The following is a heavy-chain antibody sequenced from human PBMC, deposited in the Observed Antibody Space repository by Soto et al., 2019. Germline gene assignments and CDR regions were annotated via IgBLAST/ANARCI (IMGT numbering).Heavy chain of an antibody. CDR2: ISAYNGNT. CDR1: GYTFTSYG. V-gene: IGHV1-18*01. D-gene: IGHD5-18*01. J-gene: IGHJ4*02. Sequence: QVQLVQSGAEVKKPGASVKVSCKASGYTFTSYGISWVRQAPGQGLEWMGWISAYNGNTNYAQKLQGRATMTTDTPPSTAYMELRGRRSDDAAVYDCAREGGEGYSSYWGQGSLVTVSS. CDR3: AREGGEGYSSY.